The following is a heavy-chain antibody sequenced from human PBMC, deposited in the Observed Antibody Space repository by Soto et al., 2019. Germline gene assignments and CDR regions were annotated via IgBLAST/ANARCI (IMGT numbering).Heavy chain of an antibody. CDR3: AGGGAPFNELGP. D-gene: IGHD1-1*01. CDR2: IYYSGST. J-gene: IGHJ5*02. CDR1: GGSISSGDYY. Sequence: SETLSLTCTVSGGSISSGDYYWSWIRQPPGKGLEWIGYIYYSGSTYYNPSLKSRVTISVDTSKNQFSLRLSSVTSADTAVYYCAGGGAPFNELGPWGQGILVTVSS. V-gene: IGHV4-30-4*02.